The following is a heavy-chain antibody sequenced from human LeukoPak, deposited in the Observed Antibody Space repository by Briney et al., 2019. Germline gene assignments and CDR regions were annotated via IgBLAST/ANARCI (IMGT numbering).Heavy chain of an antibody. J-gene: IGHJ4*02. CDR3: AREDYYDSGSNDY. D-gene: IGHD3-22*01. CDR1: GYTFTSYY. CDR2: INPNSGNT. V-gene: IGHV1-8*03. Sequence: GASVKVSCKASGYTFTSYYMHWVRQAPGQGLEWMGWINPNSGNTAYAQKFQGRVTITRNTSISTAYMELSSLRSEDTAVYYCAREDYYDSGSNDYWGQGTLVTVSS.